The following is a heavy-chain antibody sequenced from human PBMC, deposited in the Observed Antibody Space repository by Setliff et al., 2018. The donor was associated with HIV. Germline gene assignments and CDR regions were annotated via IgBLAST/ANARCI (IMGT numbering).Heavy chain of an antibody. Sequence: ASVKVSCKASGYTFTNYDINWVRQAPGQGLELVGWLNPNSGHTAFSQKFQGRLTLTGNTPLTTAYMQLSGPTSEDTAVYFCARGNRDGFIPFEHWGQGTLVTVSS. CDR3: ARGNRDGFIPFEH. D-gene: IGHD5-12*01. CDR1: GYTFTNYD. CDR2: LNPNSGHT. V-gene: IGHV1-8*02. J-gene: IGHJ4*02.